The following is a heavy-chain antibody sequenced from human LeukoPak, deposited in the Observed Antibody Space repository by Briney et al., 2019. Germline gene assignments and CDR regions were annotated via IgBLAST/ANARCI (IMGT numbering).Heavy chain of an antibody. CDR2: ISSSGNTK. Sequence: PGGSLRLSCAASGFTFSSYEMNWVRQAPGKGLEWVSYISSSGNTKHYADSVKGRFTISRDNAENSLYLQMNSLRAEDTALYYCARVRSNYHWFAPRGQGTLVTVSS. CDR1: GFTFSSYE. CDR3: ARVRSNYHWFAP. D-gene: IGHD1-26*01. V-gene: IGHV3-48*03. J-gene: IGHJ5*02.